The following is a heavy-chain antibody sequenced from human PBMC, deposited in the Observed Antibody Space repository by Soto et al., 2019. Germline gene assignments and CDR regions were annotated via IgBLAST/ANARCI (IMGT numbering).Heavy chain of an antibody. CDR3: ARDCSSTSYPEEDYYMDV. V-gene: IGHV1-69*04. CDR2: IIPILGIA. J-gene: IGHJ6*03. Sequence: ASVKVSCKASGGTFSSYTISWVRQAPGQGLEWMGRIIPILGIANYAQKFQGRVTITADKSTSTAYMELSSLRSEDTAVYYCARDCSSTSYPEEDYYMDVWGKGTTVTVSS. D-gene: IGHD2-2*01. CDR1: GGTFSSYT.